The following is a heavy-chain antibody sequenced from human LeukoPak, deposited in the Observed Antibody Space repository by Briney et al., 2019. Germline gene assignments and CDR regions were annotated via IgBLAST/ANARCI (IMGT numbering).Heavy chain of an antibody. CDR2: ISGSGGST. V-gene: IGHV3-23*01. Sequence: VGSLRLSCAASGFTFSSYAMSWVRQPPGKGLEWVSAISGSGGSTYYAHSVKGRFTISRDNSKNTLYLQMNSLRAEDTAVYYCAKDRGGSYYMDVWGKGTTVTVSS. D-gene: IGHD1-26*01. J-gene: IGHJ6*03. CDR1: GFTFSSYA. CDR3: AKDRGGSYYMDV.